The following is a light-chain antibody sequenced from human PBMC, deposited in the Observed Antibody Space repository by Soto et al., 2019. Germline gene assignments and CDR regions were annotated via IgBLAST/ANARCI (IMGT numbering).Light chain of an antibody. CDR3: QHYDSSPLT. CDR2: GAS. J-gene: IGKJ4*01. CDR1: QSVSSNY. V-gene: IGKV3-20*01. Sequence: EIVLTQSPGTLSLSPGDRATLSCRASQSVSSNYLAWYQQKPGQTPRLLIYGASTRATGIPARFSGSGSGTDFTLTISRLEPEDFAVYFCQHYDSSPLTFGGGTKVEIK.